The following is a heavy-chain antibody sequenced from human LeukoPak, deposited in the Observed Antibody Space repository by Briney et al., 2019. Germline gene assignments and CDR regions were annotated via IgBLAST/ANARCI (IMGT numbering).Heavy chain of an antibody. CDR2: IYYSGST. CDR1: GGSISSYY. V-gene: IGHV4-59*08. CDR3: ARPSTVPDYDFWSGQAEFDY. Sequence: PSETLSLTCTVSGGSISSYYWSWIRQPPGKGLEWIGYIYYSGSTNYNPSLKSRVTISVDTSKNQFSLKLSSVTAADTAVYYCARPSTVPDYDFWSGQAEFDYWGQGTLVTVSS. D-gene: IGHD3-3*01. J-gene: IGHJ4*02.